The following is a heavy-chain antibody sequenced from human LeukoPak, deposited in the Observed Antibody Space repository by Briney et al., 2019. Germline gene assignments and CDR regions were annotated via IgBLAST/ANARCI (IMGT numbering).Heavy chain of an antibody. CDR3: ARHYPYGSGSYSPFYFDY. V-gene: IGHV4-59*08. CDR2: IYYSGST. J-gene: IGHJ4*02. D-gene: IGHD3-10*01. Sequence: SETLSLTCTVSGDSISSYYWSWTRQPPGKGLEWSGYIYYSGSTNYNPSLKSRVTISVDTSKNQFSLKLSSVTAADTGVYYCARHYPYGSGSYSPFYFDYWGQGTLVTVSS. CDR1: GDSISSYY.